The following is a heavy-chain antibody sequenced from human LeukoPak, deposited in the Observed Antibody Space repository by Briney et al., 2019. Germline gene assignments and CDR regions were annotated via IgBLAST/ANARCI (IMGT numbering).Heavy chain of an antibody. J-gene: IGHJ4*02. CDR2: IYTSGST. CDR1: GGSISSGSYY. Sequence: PSQTLSLTCTVSGGSISSGSYYWSWIRQPAGKGLEWIGRIYTSGSTNYNPSLKSRVTISVDTSKNQFSPKLSSVTAADTAVYYCARDSRDYGDYYFDYWGQGTLVTVSS. CDR3: ARDSRDYGDYYFDY. V-gene: IGHV4-61*02. D-gene: IGHD4-17*01.